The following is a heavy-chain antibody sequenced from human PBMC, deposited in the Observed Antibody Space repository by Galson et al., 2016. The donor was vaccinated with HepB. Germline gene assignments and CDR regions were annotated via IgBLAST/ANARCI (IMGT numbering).Heavy chain of an antibody. D-gene: IGHD7-27*01. J-gene: IGHJ2*01. CDR2: ISGYTDNT. CDR3: AREDLGYWYFDL. CDR1: GYAFSSYV. Sequence: SVKVSCKASGYAFSSYVISWVRQAPGQGLEWMGWISGYTDNTNYAQKLQDRVTMTKDTSTSTAYMELRSLRSDDTAVYYCAREDLGYWYFDLWGRGTLVTVSS. V-gene: IGHV1-18*01.